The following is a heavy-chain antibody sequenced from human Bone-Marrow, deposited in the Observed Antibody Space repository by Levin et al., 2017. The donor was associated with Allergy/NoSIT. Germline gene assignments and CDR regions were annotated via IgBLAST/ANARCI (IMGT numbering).Heavy chain of an antibody. CDR1: GDSFNSYT. V-gene: IGHV1-69*06. CDR3: ARDQFRCTTVDAFDL. D-gene: IGHD2-8*01. Sequence: SVKVSCRASGDSFNSYTVSWVRQAPGQGPEWMGGIIPIFGSPDYAQSFHGRVPITADKSTSTVYMELSSLTSDDTAFDYCARDQFRCTTVDAFDLWGQGTKVTVSS. J-gene: IGHJ3*01. CDR2: IIPIFGSP.